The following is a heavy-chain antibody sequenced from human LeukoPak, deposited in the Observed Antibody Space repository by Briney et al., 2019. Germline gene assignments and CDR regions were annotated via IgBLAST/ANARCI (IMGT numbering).Heavy chain of an antibody. D-gene: IGHD1-26*01. CDR3: ARDASIVGATAYYYMDV. Sequence: ASVKVSCKTSGYTFTNYGISWVRQAPGQGLEWMGWINPNSGGTNYAQKFQGRVTMTRDTSISTAYMELSRLRSDDTAVYYCARDASIVGATAYYYMDVWGKGTTVTVSS. J-gene: IGHJ6*03. CDR2: INPNSGGT. V-gene: IGHV1-2*02. CDR1: GYTFTNYG.